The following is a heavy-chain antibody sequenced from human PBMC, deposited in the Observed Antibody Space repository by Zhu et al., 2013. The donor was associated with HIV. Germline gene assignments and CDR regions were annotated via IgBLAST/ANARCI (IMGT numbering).Heavy chain of an antibody. CDR3: ARVLRSGYYYVQGGFYFDY. J-gene: IGHJ4*02. CDR1: GGSISSYY. CDR2: IYYSGST. D-gene: IGHD3-22*01. Sequence: VQLQESGPGLVKPSETLSLTCTVSGGSISSYYWSWIRQPPGKGLEWIGYIYYSGSTNYNPSLKSRVTISVDTSKNQFSLKLSSVTAADTAVYYCARVLRSGYYYVQGGFYFDYWGQGTLVTVSS. V-gene: IGHV4-59*12.